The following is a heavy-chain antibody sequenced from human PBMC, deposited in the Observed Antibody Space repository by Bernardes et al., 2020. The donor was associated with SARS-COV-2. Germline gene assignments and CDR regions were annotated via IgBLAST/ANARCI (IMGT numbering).Heavy chain of an antibody. CDR1: GFTFEDYT. D-gene: IGHD3-3*01. J-gene: IGHJ3*01. Sequence: RLSCAASGFTFEDYTMHWVRQVPGKGLEWVSLASWDGNTTNYADSVKGRFIISRDSSRNTVHLQMDSLRKEDTALYYCATERQSLTVFGVGHDAFDFWGQGTMVTVSS. CDR3: ATERQSLTVFGVGHDAFDF. V-gene: IGHV3-43*01. CDR2: ASWDGNTT.